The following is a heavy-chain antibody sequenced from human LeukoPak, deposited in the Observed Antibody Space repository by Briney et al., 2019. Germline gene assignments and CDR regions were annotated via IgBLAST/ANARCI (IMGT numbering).Heavy chain of an antibody. J-gene: IGHJ4*02. CDR1: GFTVSSNY. D-gene: IGHD6-6*01. CDR3: AKDLAEYSSSSPGWLDY. V-gene: IGHV3-66*01. CDR2: IYSGGAT. Sequence: GGSLRLSCAASGFTVSSNYMSWVRQAPGKGLEWVSIIYSGGATFYAESVKDRFTISRDNSKNTLYLQMNSLRAEDTAVYYCAKDLAEYSSSSPGWLDYWGQGTLVTVSS.